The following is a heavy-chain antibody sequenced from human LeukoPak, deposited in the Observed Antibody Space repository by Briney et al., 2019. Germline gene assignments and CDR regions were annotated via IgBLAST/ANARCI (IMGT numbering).Heavy chain of an antibody. CDR2: IKQDGSEK. CDR3: ARDRGVVTLVYYYYYMDV. J-gene: IGHJ6*03. Sequence: PGGSLRLSCAASGFTFSSYAMSWVRQAPGKGLEWVANIKQDGSEKYYVDSVKGRFTISRDNAKNSLYLQMNSLRAEDTAVYYCARDRGVVTLVYYYYYMDVWGKGTTVTVSS. V-gene: IGHV3-7*01. D-gene: IGHD3-22*01. CDR1: GFTFSSYA.